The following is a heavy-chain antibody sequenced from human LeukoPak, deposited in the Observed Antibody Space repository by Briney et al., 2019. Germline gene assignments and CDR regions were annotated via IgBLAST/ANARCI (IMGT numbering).Heavy chain of an antibody. J-gene: IGHJ6*02. D-gene: IGHD6-19*01. V-gene: IGHV3-30*18. CDR3: AKDRVAVAGYYYGMDV. Sequence: GGSLRLSCAASGFTFSSYGIHWVRQAPGKGLEWVTIISSDGSNKYYADSVKGRFTISRDNSKNTLYLQMNSLRVEDTAVYYCAKDRVAVAGYYYGMDVWGQGTTVTVSS. CDR2: ISSDGSNK. CDR1: GFTFSSYG.